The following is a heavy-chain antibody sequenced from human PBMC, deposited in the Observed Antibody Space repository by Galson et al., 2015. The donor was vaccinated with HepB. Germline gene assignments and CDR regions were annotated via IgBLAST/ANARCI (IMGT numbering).Heavy chain of an antibody. J-gene: IGHJ1*01. D-gene: IGHD6-19*01. CDR3: ARDRDSSGWYNSAIQH. CDR1: GYTFTNYA. V-gene: IGHV1-18*01. CDR2: ISAYNGNT. Sequence: SVKVSCKASGYTFTNYAISWVRQAPGQGLEWMGWISAYNGNTNYEQKLQGRVTVTTDTSTSTAYMELRSLRSDDTAVYYCARDRDSSGWYNSAIQHWGQGTLVTVSS.